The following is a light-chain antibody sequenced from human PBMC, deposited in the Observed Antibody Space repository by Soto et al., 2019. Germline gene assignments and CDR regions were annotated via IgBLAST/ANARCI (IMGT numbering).Light chain of an antibody. CDR2: DAS. CDR3: QHSNSYSEA. V-gene: IGKV1-5*01. J-gene: IGKJ1*01. CDR1: QSISRY. Sequence: LQMTQSASPLAAAVGDRVTITCRASQSISRYLNWYQQKPGKAPKVLIYDASSLKSGVPSRFSGSASGTEGTLTISSLQKDDGSTYYCQHSNSYSEAFGQGTKVDIK.